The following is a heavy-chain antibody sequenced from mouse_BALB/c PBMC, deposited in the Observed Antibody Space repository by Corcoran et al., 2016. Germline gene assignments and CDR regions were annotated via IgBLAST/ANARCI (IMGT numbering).Heavy chain of an antibody. J-gene: IGHJ2*01. D-gene: IGHD1-1*01. CDR3: ERYYGSSYDY. CDR1: GYSFTGYY. V-gene: IGHV1-26*01. CDR2: INPYNGAT. Sequence: EVQLQQSGPELVKPGASVKISCKASGYSFTGYYMHWVKQSHVKSLEWIGRINPYNGATSYNQNFKDKASLIVDKSSSTAYMELHSLTSEDSAVYYCERYYGSSYDYWGQGTTLTVSS.